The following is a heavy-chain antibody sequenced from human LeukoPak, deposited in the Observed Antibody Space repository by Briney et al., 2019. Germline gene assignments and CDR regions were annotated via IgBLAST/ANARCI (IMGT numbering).Heavy chain of an antibody. CDR1: GGSISSGGYY. Sequence: QPSETLSLTCTVSGGSISSGGYYWNWIRQHPGKGLEWISYIHSRSRTIYYADSVKGRFTISRDNAKNLVYLQMNSLRDEDTAVYYCARDLPFDYWGQGTPVIVSS. J-gene: IGHJ4*02. CDR3: ARDLPFDY. V-gene: IGHV3-48*02. CDR2: IHSRSRTI.